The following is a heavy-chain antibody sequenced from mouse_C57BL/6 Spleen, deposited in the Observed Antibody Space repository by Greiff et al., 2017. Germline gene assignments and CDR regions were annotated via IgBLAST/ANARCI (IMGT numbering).Heavy chain of an antibody. CDR3: ARWTAQATFAY. J-gene: IGHJ3*01. D-gene: IGHD3-2*02. CDR1: GYTFTSYW. Sequence: QVQLQQPGAELVMPGASVKLSCKASGYTFTSYWMHWVKQRPGQGLEWIGEIDPSDSYTNYNQKFKGKSTLTVDKSSSTAYMQLSSLTSEDSAVYYCARWTAQATFAYWGQGTLLTVSA. V-gene: IGHV1-69*01. CDR2: IDPSDSYT.